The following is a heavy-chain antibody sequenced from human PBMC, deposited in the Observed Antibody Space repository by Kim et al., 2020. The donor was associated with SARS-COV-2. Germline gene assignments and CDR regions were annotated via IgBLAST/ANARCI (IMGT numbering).Heavy chain of an antibody. J-gene: IGHJ6*03. CDR2: ST. V-gene: IGHV1-46*01. Sequence: STSNEQKVKGRVTLTRDTSTSTVYMGLSSLRSEDTAVYYCARQLRDYYMDVWGKGTTVTVSS. D-gene: IGHD1-1*01. CDR3: ARQLRDYYMDV.